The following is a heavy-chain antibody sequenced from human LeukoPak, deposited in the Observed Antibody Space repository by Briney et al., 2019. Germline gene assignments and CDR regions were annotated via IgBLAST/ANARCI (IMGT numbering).Heavy chain of an antibody. CDR2: IWYDGSNK. Sequence: GGSLRLSCAASGFTFSTYGMHWVRQAPGKGLEWVAVIWYDGSNKYYADSVKGRFTISRDNSKNTLDLQMNSLRAEDTAVYYCARGRSKYDALTGHFDYWGQGTLVTVSS. J-gene: IGHJ4*02. CDR1: GFTFSTYG. V-gene: IGHV3-33*01. CDR3: ARGRSKYDALTGHFDY. D-gene: IGHD3-9*01.